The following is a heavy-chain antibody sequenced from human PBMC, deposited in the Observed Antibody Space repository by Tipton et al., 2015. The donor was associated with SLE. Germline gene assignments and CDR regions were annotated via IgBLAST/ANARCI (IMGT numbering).Heavy chain of an antibody. CDR3: ARAQAAPARTYYMDV. CDR1: GGSISSYY. J-gene: IGHJ6*03. V-gene: IGHV4-59*01. D-gene: IGHD2-15*01. CDR2: IYYSGST. Sequence: TLSLTCTVSGGSISSYYWSWIRQPPGKGLEWIGYIYYSGSTNYNPSLKSRVTISVDTSMNQFSLKLSSVTAADTAVYYCARAQAAPARTYYMDVWGKGPTVTVSS.